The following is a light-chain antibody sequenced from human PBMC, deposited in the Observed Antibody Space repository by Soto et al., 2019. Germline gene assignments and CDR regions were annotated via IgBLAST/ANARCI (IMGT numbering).Light chain of an antibody. CDR3: QTYDSSLSHV. Sequence: QSVLTQPPSVSGAPGQRVTISSTGSSSNIGAGYDVHWYQQLPGTAPKLLIYGNSNRPSGVPDRFSGSKSGTSASLAITGLQAEDVAVYYCQTYDSSLSHVFGTGTKLTVL. CDR2: GNS. CDR1: SSNIGAGYD. V-gene: IGLV1-40*01. J-gene: IGLJ1*01.